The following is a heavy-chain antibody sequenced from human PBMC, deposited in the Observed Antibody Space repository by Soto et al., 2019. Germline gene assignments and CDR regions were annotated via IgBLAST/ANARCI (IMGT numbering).Heavy chain of an antibody. CDR3: ARGSWQLGT. J-gene: IGHJ5*02. CDR1: GGFITSGGYY. CDR2: IYYRGDA. Sequence: QLQLQESGPGLVEPSQTLSLIRTVSGGFITSGGYYWTWIRQHPGKGLEWIGYIYYRGDAYYNPSLKSRVTISVDTSKNQFSLNLNSVTAADTAVYYCARGSWQLGTWGQGTLVTVSS. D-gene: IGHD6-6*01. V-gene: IGHV4-31*03.